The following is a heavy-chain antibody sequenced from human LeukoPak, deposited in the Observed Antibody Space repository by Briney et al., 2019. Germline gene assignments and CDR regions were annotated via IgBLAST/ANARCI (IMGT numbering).Heavy chain of an antibody. D-gene: IGHD4-23*01. V-gene: IGHV3-11*05. Sequence: PGGSLRLSCAASGFTFSDYYMSWIRQAPGKGLEWVSDISSSSSYTNYADSVKGRFIISRDNAKNSLYLQMNSLRAEDTAVYYCAREPWHDYGGKWSDYWGQGTLVTVSS. J-gene: IGHJ4*02. CDR3: AREPWHDYGGKWSDY. CDR2: ISSSSSYT. CDR1: GFTFSDYY.